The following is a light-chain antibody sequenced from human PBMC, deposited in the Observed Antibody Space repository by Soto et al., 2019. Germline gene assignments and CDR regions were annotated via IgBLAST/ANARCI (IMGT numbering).Light chain of an antibody. CDR2: GAS. V-gene: IGKV3-20*01. CDR3: QQYGSSPPIT. Sequence: EIVFTQAPATLSLSPGERATLSWTASHSISSHLAWYQQKPGQAPRLLIYGASSRANGIPDRFSGSSSGTDLTLTISRLEPEDFAVYYGQQYGSSPPITFGQGTRLEIK. CDR1: HSISSH. J-gene: IGKJ5*01.